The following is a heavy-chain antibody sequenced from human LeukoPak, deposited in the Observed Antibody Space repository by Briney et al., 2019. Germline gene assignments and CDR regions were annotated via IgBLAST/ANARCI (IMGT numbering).Heavy chain of an antibody. CDR3: AVYCSSTSCYRPDY. Sequence: ASVKVSCKASGYTFTSYGISWVRQAPGQGLEWMGWINPNSGDTDFAQKFQGTVTLTRDTSISTAYMELNRLKSDDTAVYYCAVYCSSTSCYRPDYWGQGTLVTVSS. V-gene: IGHV1-2*02. CDR1: GYTFTSYG. CDR2: INPNSGDT. D-gene: IGHD2-2*02. J-gene: IGHJ4*02.